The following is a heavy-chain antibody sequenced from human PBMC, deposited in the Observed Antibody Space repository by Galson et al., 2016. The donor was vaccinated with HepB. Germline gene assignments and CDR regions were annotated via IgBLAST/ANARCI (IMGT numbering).Heavy chain of an antibody. V-gene: IGHV4-59*01. CDR3: ARASPRDSSGWYPDAFDI. CDR2: IYYSGST. Sequence: SETLSLTCTVSGGSISSSYWSWIRQPPGKGLEWIGYIYYSGSTNYNPSLKSRVTISVDTSKNQFSLKLSSVTAADTAVHYCARASPRDSSGWYPDAFDIWGQGTMVTVSS. J-gene: IGHJ3*02. CDR1: GGSISSSY. D-gene: IGHD6-19*01.